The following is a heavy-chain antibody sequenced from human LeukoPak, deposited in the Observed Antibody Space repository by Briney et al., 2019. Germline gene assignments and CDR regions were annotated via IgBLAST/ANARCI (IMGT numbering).Heavy chain of an antibody. CDR2: ISGSGGST. Sequence: PGGSLRLSCAASGFTFSSYGMSWVRQAPGKGLEWVSGISGSGGSTYYADSVKGRFTISRDNAKNSLFLQMNSLRAEDTAVYYCARFALKTPPTDWGQGTLVTVSS. CDR3: ARFALKTPPTD. V-gene: IGHV3-23*01. CDR1: GFTFSSYG. J-gene: IGHJ4*02.